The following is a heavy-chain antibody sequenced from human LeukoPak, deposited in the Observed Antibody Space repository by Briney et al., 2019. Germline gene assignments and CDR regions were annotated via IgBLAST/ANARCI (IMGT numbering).Heavy chain of an antibody. J-gene: IGHJ4*02. CDR2: INGGGDAT. V-gene: IGHV3-23*01. CDR1: GFTFISYA. Sequence: GGSLRLSCAASGFTFISYAMTWVRQAPGKGLEWVAAINGGGDATNYADSVKGRFTISRDNSKNTLYLQMNSLRAEDTAVYYCAKESGDDSSGYYEVFDYWGQGTLVTVSS. CDR3: AKESGDDSSGYYEVFDY. D-gene: IGHD3-22*01.